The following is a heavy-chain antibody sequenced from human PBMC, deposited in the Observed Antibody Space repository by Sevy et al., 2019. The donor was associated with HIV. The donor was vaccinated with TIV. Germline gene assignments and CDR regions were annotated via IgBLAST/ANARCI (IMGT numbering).Heavy chain of an antibody. CDR3: ARKSTTPDY. V-gene: IGHV7-4-1*02. J-gene: IGHJ4*02. Sequence: ASVKVASKASGYTFTSYSINWVRQAPGQGLEWMGWINTNTGNPTYAQGFTGRFVFSLDTPVSTAYLQISNLKAEDTAVYYCARKSTTPDYWGQGTLVTVSS. CDR1: GYTFTSYS. CDR2: INTNTGNP.